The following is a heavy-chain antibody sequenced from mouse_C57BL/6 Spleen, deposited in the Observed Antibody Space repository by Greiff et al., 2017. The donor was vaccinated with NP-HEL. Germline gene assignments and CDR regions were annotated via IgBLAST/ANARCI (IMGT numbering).Heavy chain of an antibody. CDR3: ARSDGYSYYYALGY. J-gene: IGHJ4*01. V-gene: IGHV1-69*01. Sequence: QVQLKQPGAELVMPGASVKLSCKASGYTFTSYWMHWVKQRPGQGLEWIGEIDPSDSYTNYNQKFKGKSTLTVDKSSSTAYMQLSSLTSEDSAGYYCARSDGYSYYYALGYWGQGTSVTVSS. D-gene: IGHD2-3*01. CDR2: IDPSDSYT. CDR1: GYTFTSYW.